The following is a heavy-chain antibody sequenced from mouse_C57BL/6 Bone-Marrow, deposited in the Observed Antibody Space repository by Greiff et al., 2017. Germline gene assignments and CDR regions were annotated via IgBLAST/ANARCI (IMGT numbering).Heavy chain of an antibody. J-gene: IGHJ3*01. Sequence: EVMLVESGGGLVKPGGSLKLSCAASGFTFSDYGMHWVRQAPEKGLEWVAYISSGSSTIYYADTVKGRFTLSRDNAKNTLFLQMTRLRSEHTAMYYCARPPITTPFRAWFAYWGQGTLVTVSA. CDR2: ISSGSSTI. CDR3: ARPPITTPFRAWFAY. D-gene: IGHD1-1*01. CDR1: GFTFSDYG. V-gene: IGHV5-17*01.